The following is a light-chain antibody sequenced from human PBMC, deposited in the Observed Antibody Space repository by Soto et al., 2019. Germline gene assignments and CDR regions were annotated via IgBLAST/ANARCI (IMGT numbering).Light chain of an antibody. V-gene: IGLV2-11*01. CDR1: TSDVGEYNY. J-gene: IGLJ2*01. Sequence: QSVLTQPRSVSGSPGQSVTISCTGTTSDVGEYNYVSWYQQHPGKAPKLMIYDVTKRPSGVPDRFSGSKSGNTASLTISGLQPDDEADYYCCSYAGSFTSLFGGGTKVTVL. CDR2: DVT. CDR3: CSYAGSFTSL.